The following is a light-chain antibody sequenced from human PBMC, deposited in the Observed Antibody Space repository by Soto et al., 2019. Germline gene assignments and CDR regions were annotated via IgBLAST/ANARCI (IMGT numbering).Light chain of an antibody. CDR1: QTINNW. V-gene: IGKV1-5*03. CDR2: KAS. Sequence: DIPMTQSPSTLSASVGDRVTITCRASQTINNWLAWYQQKPGKAPKLLISKASSLESGVPSRFSGSGSGTEFTLSISSLQPDDFATYYCQQYHSYGWTFGQGTKVEIK. CDR3: QQYHSYGWT. J-gene: IGKJ1*01.